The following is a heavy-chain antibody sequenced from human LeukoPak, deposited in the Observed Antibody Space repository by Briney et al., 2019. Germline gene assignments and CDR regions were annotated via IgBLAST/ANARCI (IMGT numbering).Heavy chain of an antibody. CDR2: IYTSGST. CDR3: ARAPIAAAFDY. V-gene: IGHV4-61*02. CDR1: GGSISSGNYY. D-gene: IGHD6-13*01. J-gene: IGHJ4*02. Sequence: SQTLSLTCTVSGGSISSGNYYWSWIRQPAGKGLEWIGRIYTSGSTNYNPSLKSRVTISVDTSKNQFSLKLSSVTAADTAVYYCARAPIAAAFDYWGQGTLVTVSS.